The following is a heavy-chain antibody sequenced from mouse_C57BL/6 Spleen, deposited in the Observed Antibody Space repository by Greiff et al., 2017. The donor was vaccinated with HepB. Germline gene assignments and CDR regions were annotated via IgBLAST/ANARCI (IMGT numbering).Heavy chain of an antibody. CDR3: ARGGGTGFPYFDY. CDR2: ISYDGSN. D-gene: IGHD4-1*01. J-gene: IGHJ2*01. Sequence: DVKLQESGPGLVKPSQSLSLTCSVTGYSITSGYYWNWIRQFPGNKLEWMGYISYDGSNNYNPSLKNRISITRDTSKNQFFLKLNSVTTEDTATYYCARGGGTGFPYFDYWGQGTTLTVSS. V-gene: IGHV3-6*01. CDR1: GYSITSGYY.